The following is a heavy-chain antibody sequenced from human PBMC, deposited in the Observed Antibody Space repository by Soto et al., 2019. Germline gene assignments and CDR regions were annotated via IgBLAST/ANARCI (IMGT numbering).Heavy chain of an antibody. V-gene: IGHV4-59*08. CDR3: ARIRSDMWYGDLPAYYFDY. D-gene: IGHD4-17*01. CDR2: IHHTGIT. J-gene: IGHJ4*02. Sequence: SETLSLTCTVSGDSITDYYWSWIRESPGKGLEWIAYIHHTGITNYNPSLKSRVTISVDTSKNQFSLKLSSVTAADTAVYYCARIRSDMWYGDLPAYYFDYWGQGTLVTVSS. CDR1: GDSITDYY.